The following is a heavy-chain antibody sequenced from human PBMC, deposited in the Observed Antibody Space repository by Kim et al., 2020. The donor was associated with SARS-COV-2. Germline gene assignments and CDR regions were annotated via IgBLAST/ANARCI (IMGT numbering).Heavy chain of an antibody. CDR2: IKHDGSEE. CDR3: ARARGCDY. Sequence: GGSLRLSCAASGFTFRDHWMSWVRQAPGKGLEWVANIKHDGSEEYYVDSVKGRFTISRDNAKSSLILQMNNLRAEDTAMYYCARARGCDYLGQGTLVTVS. J-gene: IGHJ4*02. CDR1: GFTFRDHW. V-gene: IGHV3-7*03.